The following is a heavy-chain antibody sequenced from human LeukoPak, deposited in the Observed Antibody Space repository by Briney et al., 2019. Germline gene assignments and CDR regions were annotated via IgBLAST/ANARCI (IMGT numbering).Heavy chain of an antibody. J-gene: IGHJ4*02. V-gene: IGHV3-23*01. Sequence: GGSLRLSCAASGFTFSSYAMSWVRQAPGKGVEWVSAISGSRSRTYYATSVKGRFTISRDTSKNTLYLQMNSLRVEDTAIYFYAKDSTYDSSGYYDYWGQGTLVTVSS. D-gene: IGHD3-22*01. CDR3: AKDSTYDSSGYYDY. CDR2: ISGSRSRT. CDR1: GFTFSSYA.